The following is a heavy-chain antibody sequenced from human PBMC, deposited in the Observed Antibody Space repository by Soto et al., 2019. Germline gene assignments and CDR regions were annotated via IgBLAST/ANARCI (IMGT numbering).Heavy chain of an antibody. Sequence: SETLPLTCTVSGGSISSSSYYWGWIRQPPGKGLEWIGSIYYSGSTYYNPSLKSRVTISVDTSKNQFSLKLSSVTAADTAVYYCARALNIVATNFGYWGQGTLVTVSS. CDR3: ARALNIVATNFGY. V-gene: IGHV4-39*01. J-gene: IGHJ4*02. D-gene: IGHD5-12*01. CDR2: IYYSGST. CDR1: GGSISSSSYY.